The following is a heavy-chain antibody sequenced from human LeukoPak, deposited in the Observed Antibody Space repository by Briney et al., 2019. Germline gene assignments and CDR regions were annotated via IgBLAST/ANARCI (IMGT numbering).Heavy chain of an antibody. CDR1: GYTFTSYG. CDR3: ARDPHSNTAMVTESLYYYYYGMDV. Sequence: ASVKVSCKASGYTFTSYGISWVRQAPGQGLEWMGWISAYNGNTNYAQKLQGRVTMTTDTSTSTAYMELRSLRSDDTAVYYCARDPHSNTAMVTESLYYYYYGMDVWGQGTTVTVSS. J-gene: IGHJ6*02. CDR2: ISAYNGNT. V-gene: IGHV1-18*01. D-gene: IGHD5-18*01.